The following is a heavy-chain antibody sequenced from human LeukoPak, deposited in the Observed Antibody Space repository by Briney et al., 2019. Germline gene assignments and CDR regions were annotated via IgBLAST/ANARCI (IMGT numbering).Heavy chain of an antibody. CDR3: ASSPRIAVAANDY. Sequence: TLSLTCTVSGGSISSSSYYWSWIRQPAGKGLEWIGRIYTSGSTNYNPSLKSRVTMSVDTSKNQFSLKLSSVTAADTAVYYCASSPRIAVAANDYWGQGTLVTVSS. J-gene: IGHJ4*02. V-gene: IGHV4-61*02. CDR1: GGSISSSSYY. D-gene: IGHD6-19*01. CDR2: IYTSGST.